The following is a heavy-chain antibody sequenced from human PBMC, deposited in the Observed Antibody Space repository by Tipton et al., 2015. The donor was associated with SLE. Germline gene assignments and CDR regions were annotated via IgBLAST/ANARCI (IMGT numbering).Heavy chain of an antibody. J-gene: IGHJ4*02. D-gene: IGHD6-19*01. V-gene: IGHV4-31*11. CDR1: GDSISRGGYS. CDR2: IYYSGTT. CDR3: ARGRFSSAWYRDEHFDS. Sequence: TLSLTCAVSGDSISRGGYSWNWVRQFPEKGLEWIGYIYYSGTTFYNPSLSSRLNISVDTSKNQFSLRLSSATAADTAFYFCARGRFSSAWYRDEHFDSWGQGTLVTVSS.